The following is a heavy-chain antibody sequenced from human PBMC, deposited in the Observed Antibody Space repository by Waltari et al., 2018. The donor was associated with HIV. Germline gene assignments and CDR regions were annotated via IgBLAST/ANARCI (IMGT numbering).Heavy chain of an antibody. Sequence: QEQLVQSGAEVKKPGSSVQVSCKASGGTFSSNSISWVRQAPGQGLEWMGNIIRVFESTTYAQKFHGRLTISADESTSTVFMELSSLSFDDTAVYYCARGSSGSYRWFDPWGHGTLVTVSS. CDR2: IIRVFEST. CDR3: ARGSSGSYRWFDP. J-gene: IGHJ5*02. CDR1: GGTFSSNS. V-gene: IGHV1-69*15. D-gene: IGHD1-26*01.